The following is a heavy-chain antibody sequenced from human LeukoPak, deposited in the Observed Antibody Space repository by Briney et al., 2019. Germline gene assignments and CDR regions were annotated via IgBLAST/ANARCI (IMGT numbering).Heavy chain of an antibody. V-gene: IGHV3-66*01. CDR2: IYSGGST. CDR1: GFTVSSNY. J-gene: IGHJ4*02. CDR3: ARVRRSLDLSGSYSVSGEDY. Sequence: GGSLRLSCAASGFTVSSNYMNWVHQAPGKGLEWVSIIYSGGSTYYADSVKGRFTISRDNSKNTLYLQMNSLRVEDTAVYYCARVRRSLDLSGSYSVSGEDYWGQGTLVTVSS. D-gene: IGHD1-26*01.